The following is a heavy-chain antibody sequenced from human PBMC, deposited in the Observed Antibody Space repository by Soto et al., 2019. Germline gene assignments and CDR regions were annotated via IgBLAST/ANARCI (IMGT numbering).Heavy chain of an antibody. CDR2: ISWDGGST. CDR1: GFTFDDYT. J-gene: IGHJ6*02. CDR3: AKAAGRGVLDYYYGMDV. V-gene: IGHV3-43*01. D-gene: IGHD3-10*01. Sequence: GGSLRLSCAASGFTFDDYTMHWVRQAPGKGLEWVSLISWDGGSTYYADSVKGRFTISRDNSKNSLYLQMNSLRTEDTALYYCAKAAGRGVLDYYYGMDVWGQGTTVTVSS.